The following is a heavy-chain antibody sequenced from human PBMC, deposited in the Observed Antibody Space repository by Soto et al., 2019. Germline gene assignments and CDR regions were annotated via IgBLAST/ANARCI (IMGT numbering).Heavy chain of an antibody. CDR3: ARQGVAIFGAQYFDY. V-gene: IGHV4-39*01. J-gene: IGHJ4*02. CDR1: GGSISSSSYY. CDR2: IYYSGST. D-gene: IGHD3-3*01. Sequence: QLQLQESGPGLVKPSETLSLTCTVSGGSISSSSYYWGWIRQPPGKGLEWIGSIYYSGSTYSNPSLKSRVTMSVDTSKKQYSLKLSFVTAADTAVYYCARQGVAIFGAQYFDYWGQGTLVTVSS.